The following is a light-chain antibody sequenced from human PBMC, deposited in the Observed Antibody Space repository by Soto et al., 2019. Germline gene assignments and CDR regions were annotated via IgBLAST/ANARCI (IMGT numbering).Light chain of an antibody. CDR3: QQCYNTPLT. V-gene: IGKV3-11*01. J-gene: IGKJ4*01. Sequence: EMVLTQSPAPLSLSPGESATLSCRASQIVSSYLAWYQQKPGQAPRLLIYDASNRATGIPARFSGSGSGTDFTLTISRLQPEDPATYYCQQCYNTPLTFGRGTKVDIK. CDR2: DAS. CDR1: QIVSSY.